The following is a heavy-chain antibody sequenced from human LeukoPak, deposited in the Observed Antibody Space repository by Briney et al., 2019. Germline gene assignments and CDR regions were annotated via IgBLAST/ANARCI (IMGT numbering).Heavy chain of an antibody. CDR1: GGTFSSYA. Sequence: SVKVSCKASGGTFSSYAISWVRQAPGQGLEWMGRIIPIFGTANYAQKFQSRVTITTDESTSTAYMELSSLRSEDTAVYYCAREAITIFGVVIIPLDYWGQGTLVTVSS. D-gene: IGHD3-3*01. V-gene: IGHV1-69*05. CDR3: AREAITIFGVVIIPLDY. CDR2: IIPIFGTA. J-gene: IGHJ4*02.